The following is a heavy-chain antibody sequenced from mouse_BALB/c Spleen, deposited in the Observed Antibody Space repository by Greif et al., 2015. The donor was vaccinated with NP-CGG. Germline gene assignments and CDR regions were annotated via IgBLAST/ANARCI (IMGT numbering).Heavy chain of an antibody. D-gene: IGHD2-4*01. CDR3: ARERSMITYYFDY. Sequence: QVQLQQSGPGLVAPSQSLSITCTVSGFSLTSYGVHWVRQPPGKGLEWLGVIWAGGSTNYNSALMSRLSISKDNSKSQVFLKMNSLQTDVTAMYSCARERSMITYYFDYWGQGTPLTVSS. J-gene: IGHJ2*01. CDR2: IWAGGST. CDR1: GFSLTSYG. V-gene: IGHV2-9*02.